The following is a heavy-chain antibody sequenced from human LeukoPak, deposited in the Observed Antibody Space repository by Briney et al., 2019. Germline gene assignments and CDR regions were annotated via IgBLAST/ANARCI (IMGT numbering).Heavy chain of an antibody. J-gene: IGHJ4*02. Sequence: GGSLRHSCAASGFTFSSYSMNWVRQAPGKGLEWVSYISSSSSTIYYADSVKGRFTISRDNAKNSLYLQMNSLRAEDTAVYYCARDMTTVTYWGQGTLVTVSS. CDR3: ARDMTTVTY. D-gene: IGHD4-17*01. CDR1: GFTFSSYS. CDR2: ISSSSSTI. V-gene: IGHV3-48*04.